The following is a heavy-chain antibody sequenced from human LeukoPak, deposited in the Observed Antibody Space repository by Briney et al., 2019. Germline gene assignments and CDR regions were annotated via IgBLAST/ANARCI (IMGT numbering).Heavy chain of an antibody. V-gene: IGHV3-49*04. CDR3: TRVPFRYDYYYYGMDA. J-gene: IGHJ6*02. CDR2: IRSKAYGGTT. Sequence: PGRSLRLSCTASGFTFGDYAISWVRQAPGKGLEWVGFIRSKAYGGTTEYAASVKCRFTISRDDSKSIAYLQMNSLKTEDTAVYYSTRVPFRYDYYYYGMDAWGQGTTVTVSS. CDR1: GFTFGDYA. D-gene: IGHD3-16*01.